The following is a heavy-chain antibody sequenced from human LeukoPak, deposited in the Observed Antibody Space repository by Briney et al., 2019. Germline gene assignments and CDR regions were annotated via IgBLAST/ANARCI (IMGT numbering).Heavy chain of an antibody. J-gene: IGHJ6*02. CDR2: IYYSGST. CDR3: ARRTRHYGMDV. Sequence: SETLSLTCTVSGGSISSYYWSWIGQPPGKGLAWIGYIYYSGSTNYNPSLKSRVTISVDTSKNQFSLKLSSVTAADTAVYYCARRTRHYGMDVWGQGTTVTVSS. CDR1: GGSISSYY. V-gene: IGHV4-59*01.